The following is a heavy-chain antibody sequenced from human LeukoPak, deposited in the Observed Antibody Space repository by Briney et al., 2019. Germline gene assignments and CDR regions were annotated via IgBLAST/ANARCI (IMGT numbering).Heavy chain of an antibody. CDR2: IYYSGNT. V-gene: IGHV4-39*07. Sequence: SETLSLTCSVSGGSIRSTTYYWGWIRQPPGKRLEWIASIYYSGNTYYSPSLMSRVTISVDTSKNQFSLNLRSVTAADTAVYYCARALQGYYFFDYWGQGTLVTVSS. J-gene: IGHJ4*02. CDR1: GGSIRSTTYY. CDR3: ARALQGYYFFDY. D-gene: IGHD3-22*01.